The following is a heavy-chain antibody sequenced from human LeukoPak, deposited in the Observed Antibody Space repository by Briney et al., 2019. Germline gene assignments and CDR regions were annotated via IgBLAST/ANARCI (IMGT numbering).Heavy chain of an antibody. CDR2: IYYSGST. J-gene: IGHJ5*02. D-gene: IGHD2-2*01. CDR3: ARLVPAAAKYNWFDP. V-gene: IGHV4-31*02. Sequence: SETLSLTCTVSGGSISSAGYYWSWNRQHPGKGLEWIGYIYYSGSTYYNPSLKSRVTISVDTSKNQFSLKLSSVTAADTAVYYCARLVPAAAKYNWFDPWGQGTLVTVSS. CDR1: GGSISSAGYY.